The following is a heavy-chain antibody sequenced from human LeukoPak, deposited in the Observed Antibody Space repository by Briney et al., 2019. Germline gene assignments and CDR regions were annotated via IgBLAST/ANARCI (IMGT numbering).Heavy chain of an antibody. J-gene: IGHJ5*02. CDR1: GYSISSGYY. V-gene: IGHV4-38-2*02. D-gene: IGHD1-26*01. CDR3: ARLKWGLSNWFDP. CDR2: IYHSGRT. Sequence: PSETLSLTCTVSGYSISSGYYWGWIRQPPGKGLEWIGSIYHSGRTYYNPSLKSRVTILVDTSKNQFSLKLSTVTAADTAVYYCARLKWGLSNWFDPWGQGTLVTVSS.